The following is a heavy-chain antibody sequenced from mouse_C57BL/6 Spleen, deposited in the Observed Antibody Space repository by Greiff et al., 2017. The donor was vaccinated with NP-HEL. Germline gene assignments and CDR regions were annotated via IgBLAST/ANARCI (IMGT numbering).Heavy chain of an antibody. CDR1: GYTFTSYW. Sequence: QVQLQQPGAELVRPGTSVKLSCKASGYTFTSYWMHWVKQRPGQGLEWIGVIDPSDSYTNYNQKFKGKATLTVDTSSSTAYMKLSSLTSEDSAVYYCARRGLPYAMDYWGQGTSVTVSS. J-gene: IGHJ4*01. V-gene: IGHV1-59*01. CDR2: IDPSDSYT. CDR3: ARRGLPYAMDY. D-gene: IGHD3-3*01.